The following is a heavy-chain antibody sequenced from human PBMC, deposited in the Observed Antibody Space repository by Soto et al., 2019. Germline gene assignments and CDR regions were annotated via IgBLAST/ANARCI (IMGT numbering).Heavy chain of an antibody. CDR2: IYYSGST. CDR1: GGSISSYY. V-gene: IGHV4-59*01. D-gene: IGHD3-22*01. J-gene: IGHJ6*02. CDR3: ARDGLYDSSGYELGMDV. Sequence: QVQLQESGPGLVKPSETLSLTCTVSGGSISSYYWSWIRQPPGKGLEWIGYIYYSGSTNYNPSLKSRVTISVDTSTNQFSRKLSSVTAADTAVYYCARDGLYDSSGYELGMDVGGQGTTVTVSS.